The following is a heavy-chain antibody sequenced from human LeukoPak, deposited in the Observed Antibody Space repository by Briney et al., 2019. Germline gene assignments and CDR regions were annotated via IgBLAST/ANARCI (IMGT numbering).Heavy chain of an antibody. V-gene: IGHV4-59*08. CDR2: IYYSGST. D-gene: IGHD1-14*01. CDR3: ASMTTKHPYYYYGMDV. CDR1: GGSISGYY. J-gene: IGHJ6*02. Sequence: SETLSLTCTVSGGSISGYYWSWIRQPPGKGLEWIGYIYYSGSTNYNPSLKSRVTISVDTSKNQFSLKLSSVTAADTAVYYCASMTTKHPYYYYGMDVWGQGTTVTVSS.